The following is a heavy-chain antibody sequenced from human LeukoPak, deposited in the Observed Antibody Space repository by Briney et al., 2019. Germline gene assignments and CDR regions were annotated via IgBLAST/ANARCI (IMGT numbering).Heavy chain of an antibody. V-gene: IGHV3-11*06. CDR2: ISSSSSYI. Sequence: GGSLRLSSAASGFTFSDYYMSWIRQAPGKGLEWVSSISSSSSYIYYADSVKGRFTISRDNAKNSLYLQMNSLRAEDTAVYYCARDLPPYYYDSSGYSSGAFDIWGQGTMVTVSS. CDR3: ARDLPPYYYDSSGYSSGAFDI. D-gene: IGHD3-22*01. J-gene: IGHJ3*02. CDR1: GFTFSDYY.